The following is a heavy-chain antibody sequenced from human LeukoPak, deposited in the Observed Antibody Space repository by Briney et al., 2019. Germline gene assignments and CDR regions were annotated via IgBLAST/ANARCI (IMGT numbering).Heavy chain of an antibody. D-gene: IGHD3-22*01. Sequence: SETLSLTCTVSGGSISSGGYYWSWIRQHPGKGLEWIGYIYYSGSTYYNPSLKSRVTISVDTSKNQFSLKLSSVTAADTAVYYCAKDLRNYYDSSGYLIDYWGQGTLVTVSS. CDR2: IYYSGST. V-gene: IGHV4-31*03. J-gene: IGHJ4*02. CDR3: AKDLRNYYDSSGYLIDY. CDR1: GGSISSGGYY.